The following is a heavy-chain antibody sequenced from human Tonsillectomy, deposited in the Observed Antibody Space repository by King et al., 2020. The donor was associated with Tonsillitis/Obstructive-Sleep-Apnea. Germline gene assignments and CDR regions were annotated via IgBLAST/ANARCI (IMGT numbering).Heavy chain of an antibody. V-gene: IGHV3-9*01. Sequence: DVQLVESGGGVVQPGGSLRISCAASGFTFNDYGIHWVRQAPGKDLEWVAGIKWNSGETGYAESVKGRFTISRDNPKNSLYLQMNSLRAEDTALYYCTKDLKPGGADVWGQGTTVPVSS. CDR2: IKWNSGET. J-gene: IGHJ6*02. CDR3: TKDLKPGGADV. CDR1: GFTFNDYG. D-gene: IGHD1-14*01.